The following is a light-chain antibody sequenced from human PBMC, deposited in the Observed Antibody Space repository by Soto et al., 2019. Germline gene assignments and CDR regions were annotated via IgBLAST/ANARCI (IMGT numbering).Light chain of an antibody. CDR1: QSISSY. J-gene: IGKJ5*01. CDR3: QQSYSTPFT. Sequence: DIQMTQSPSSLSASVGGRVTITCRASQSISSYLNWYQQKPGKAPKLLIYAASSLQSGFPSRFSGSGSGTDFTLTISSLQPEDFATYYCQQSYSTPFTFGQGTRLEI. CDR2: AAS. V-gene: IGKV1-39*01.